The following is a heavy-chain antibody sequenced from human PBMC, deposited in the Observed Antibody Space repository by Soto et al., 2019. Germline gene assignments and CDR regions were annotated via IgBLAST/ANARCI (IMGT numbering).Heavy chain of an antibody. J-gene: IGHJ4*02. CDR2: FDPEEDET. CDR1: GYTLSDLS. D-gene: IGHD1-26*01. Sequence: QVKLVQSGAEVKKPGASVKVSCKVSGYTLSDLSMHWVRQAPGKGLEWMGGFDPEEDETTYALKFQGRVTMTEDTFTDTAYMELSSLTSEDTAVYYCATDPVGVTSIRPHWGQGSLVTVSS. CDR3: ATDPVGVTSIRPH. V-gene: IGHV1-24*01.